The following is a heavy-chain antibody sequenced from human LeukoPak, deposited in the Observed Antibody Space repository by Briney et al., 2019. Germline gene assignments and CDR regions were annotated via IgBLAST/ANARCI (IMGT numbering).Heavy chain of an antibody. D-gene: IGHD6-13*01. V-gene: IGHV3-23*01. CDR1: GFTFSTYA. J-gene: IGHJ4*02. Sequence: GGSLRLSCAASGFTFSTYAMTWVRQAPGKGLEWVSTIRATAGTTYYEDSVKGRFTISRDNSKNTQWLQINSLRAEDTAVYYCAKGGYTSYFEYWGQGTLVTVSS. CDR2: IRATAGTT. CDR3: AKGGYTSYFEY.